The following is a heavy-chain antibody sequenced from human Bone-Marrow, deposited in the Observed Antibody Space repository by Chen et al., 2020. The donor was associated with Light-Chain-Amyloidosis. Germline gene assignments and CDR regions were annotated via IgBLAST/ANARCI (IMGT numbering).Heavy chain of an antibody. V-gene: IGHV4-34*01. CDR3: ARGTXXDFWSGYYYYYMDV. Sequence: VYGGSFSGYYWSWIRQPPGKGLEWIGEINHSGSTNYNPSLKSRVTISVDTSKNQFSLKLSSVTAAXXXVXYCARGTXXDFWSGYYYYYMDVWGKGTTVTVSS. CDR1: GGSFSGYY. J-gene: IGHJ6*03. D-gene: IGHD3-3*01. CDR2: INHSGST.